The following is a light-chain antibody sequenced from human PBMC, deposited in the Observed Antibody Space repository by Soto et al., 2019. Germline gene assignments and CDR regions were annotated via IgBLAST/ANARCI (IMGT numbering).Light chain of an antibody. V-gene: IGKV1-5*01. J-gene: IGKJ2*01. Sequence: DIQMTQSPSTLSASVGERVTITCRASQSVSNWLAWYQQKPGKAPKLLIYDVSSLESGVPSRFSGSGSGTDFSLTISRLEPEDFAVYYCHQYDNAPQTYGQGTKVDIK. CDR1: QSVSNW. CDR2: DVS. CDR3: HQYDNAPQT.